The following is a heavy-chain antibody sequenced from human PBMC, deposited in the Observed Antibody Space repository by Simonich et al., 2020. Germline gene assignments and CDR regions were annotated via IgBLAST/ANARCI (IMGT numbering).Heavy chain of an antibody. CDR3: ARHAGFAFDI. V-gene: IGHV4-39*01. Sequence: QLQLQESGPGLVKPSETLSLTCTVSGGSISSSSYYWGWIRQPPGKGLEWIGSIYYSCNTSYNPSLKSRVTISVDTSKNPFSLKLSSVTAADTAVYYCARHAGFAFDIWGQGTMVTVSS. CDR2: IYYSCNT. CDR1: GGSISSSSYY. J-gene: IGHJ3*02. D-gene: IGHD6-13*01.